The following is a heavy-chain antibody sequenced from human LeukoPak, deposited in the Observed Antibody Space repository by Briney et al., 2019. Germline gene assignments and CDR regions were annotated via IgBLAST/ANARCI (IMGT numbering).Heavy chain of an antibody. CDR1: GGSTSSSSYY. CDR3: ARRVFRLRGGDCYHP. V-gene: IGHV4-39*07. Sequence: SETLPLTCTVSGGSTSSSSYYWGWIRQPPGKGLEWIGEINHSGSTNYNPSLKSRVTISVDTSKNQFSLRLSSVTAADTAVYYCARRVFRLRGGDCYHPWGQGTLVTVSS. D-gene: IGHD2-21*02. J-gene: IGHJ5*02. CDR2: INHSGST.